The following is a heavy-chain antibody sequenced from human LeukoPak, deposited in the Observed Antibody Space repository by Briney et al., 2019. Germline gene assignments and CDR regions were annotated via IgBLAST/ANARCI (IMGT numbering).Heavy chain of an antibody. Sequence: ASVKVSCKASGYTFTSYAVHWVRQAPGQRLEWMGWINAGNGNTKYSQKFQGRVTITRDTSASTAYMELSSLRSEDTAVYYCARPTYYGFWSGYFEAFDYWGQGTLVTVSS. V-gene: IGHV1-3*01. CDR2: INAGNGNT. D-gene: IGHD3-3*01. J-gene: IGHJ4*02. CDR1: GYTFTSYA. CDR3: ARPTYYGFWSGYFEAFDY.